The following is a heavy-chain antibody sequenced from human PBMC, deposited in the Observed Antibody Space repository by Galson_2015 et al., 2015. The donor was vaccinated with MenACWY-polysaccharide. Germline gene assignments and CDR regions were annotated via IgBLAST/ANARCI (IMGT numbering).Heavy chain of an antibody. V-gene: IGHV3-7*01. D-gene: IGHD2-2*01. CDR2: TKEDGRAA. Sequence: SLRLSCAASGFTFSNYWTTWVRQAPGKGLEWVANTKEDGRAAYYVGSVRGRFTVSRDNAKNSLYLQMNSLRDEDTAVYYCARLWGDCSSTSCHIYYYYYYMDVWGKGTTVTVSS. CDR3: ARLWGDCSSTSCHIYYYYYYMDV. J-gene: IGHJ6*03. CDR1: GFTFSNYW.